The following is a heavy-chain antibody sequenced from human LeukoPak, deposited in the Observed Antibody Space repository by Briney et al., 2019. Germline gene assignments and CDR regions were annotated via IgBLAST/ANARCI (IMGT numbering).Heavy chain of an antibody. Sequence: GGSLRLSCAASGFTFSSYGMHWVRQAPGKGLEWVAVIWYDGSNKYYADSVKGRFTISRDNSKNTLYLRMNSLRAEDTAVYYCARDGSQLLYGVLRYYFDYWGQGTLVTVSS. D-gene: IGHD2-2*02. V-gene: IGHV3-33*01. CDR3: ARDGSQLLYGVLRYYFDY. CDR2: IWYDGSNK. J-gene: IGHJ4*02. CDR1: GFTFSSYG.